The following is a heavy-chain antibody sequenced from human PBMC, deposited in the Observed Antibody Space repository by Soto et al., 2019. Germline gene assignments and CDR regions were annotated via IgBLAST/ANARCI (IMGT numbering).Heavy chain of an antibody. D-gene: IGHD2-8*01. CDR1: GFMFRNHA. J-gene: IGHJ4*02. Sequence: QVQLVESGGGVVQPGRSLRLSCAASGFMFRNHAMHWVRQAPGKGLDWVSVISFDGANEFYADSVKGRFTISRDNSKNTLYLQMNSLRAEDTAVYYCAGDAVDVTKMVYVSPIDYWGQGTLVTVSS. CDR3: AGDAVDVTKMVYVSPIDY. CDR2: ISFDGANE. V-gene: IGHV3-30-3*01.